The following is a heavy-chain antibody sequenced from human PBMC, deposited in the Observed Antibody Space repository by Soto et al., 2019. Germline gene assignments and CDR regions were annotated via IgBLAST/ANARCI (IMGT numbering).Heavy chain of an antibody. Sequence: GGSLRLSCAASGFTFSSYGMHWVRQAPGKGLEWVAVIWYDGSNKYYADSVKGRFTISRDNSKNTLYLQMNSLRAEDTAVYYCARESTYYYDSSGYSWFDPWGQGTLVTVSS. CDR1: GFTFSSYG. CDR3: ARESTYYYDSSGYSWFDP. J-gene: IGHJ5*02. V-gene: IGHV3-33*01. CDR2: IWYDGSNK. D-gene: IGHD3-22*01.